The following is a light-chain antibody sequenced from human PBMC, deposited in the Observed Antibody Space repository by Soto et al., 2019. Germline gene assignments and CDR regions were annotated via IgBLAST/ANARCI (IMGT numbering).Light chain of an antibody. J-gene: IGLJ2*01. CDR2: RNT. V-gene: IGLV1-47*01. Sequence: VLTQPPSVSGTPGQGVTISCSGSSSNIGNNFVHWYQQLPGSAPRLLIYRNTQRPAGAPDRFSGSKSGTSASLAISGLRSEDEAHYYCASWDDSLSVVFGGGTKLTVL. CDR3: ASWDDSLSVV. CDR1: SSNIGNNF.